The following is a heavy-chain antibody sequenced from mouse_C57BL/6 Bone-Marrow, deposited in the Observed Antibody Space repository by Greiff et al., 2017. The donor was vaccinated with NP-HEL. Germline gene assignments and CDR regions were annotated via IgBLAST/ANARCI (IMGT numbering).Heavy chain of an antibody. Sequence: EVKLVESGGGLVQPGGSLKLSCAASGFTFSDYYMYWVRQTPEKRLEWVAYISNGGGSTYYPDTVKGRFTISRDNAKNTLYLQMSRLKSEDTAMYYCARHGELGPWYFDVWGTGTTVTVSS. D-gene: IGHD4-1*01. CDR1: GFTFSDYY. CDR2: ISNGGGST. V-gene: IGHV5-12*01. J-gene: IGHJ1*03. CDR3: ARHGELGPWYFDV.